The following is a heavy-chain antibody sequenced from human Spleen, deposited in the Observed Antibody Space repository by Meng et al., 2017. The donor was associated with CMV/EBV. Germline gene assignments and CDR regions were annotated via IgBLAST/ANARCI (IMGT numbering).Heavy chain of an antibody. CDR1: GFTFTSYG. Sequence: GGSLRLSCAASGFTFTSYGMHWVRQAPGKGLEWVAVIWYDGGNKYYADSVKGRFTISRDNSKNTLYLQMNSLRAEDTAVYYCAKEYYYDSSGPDYWGQGTLVTVSS. V-gene: IGHV3-33*06. CDR3: AKEYYYDSSGPDY. J-gene: IGHJ4*02. D-gene: IGHD3-22*01. CDR2: IWYDGGNK.